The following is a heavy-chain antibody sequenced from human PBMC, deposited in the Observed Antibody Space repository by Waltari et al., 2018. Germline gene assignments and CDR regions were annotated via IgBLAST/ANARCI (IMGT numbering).Heavy chain of an antibody. V-gene: IGHV4-39*07. CDR3: ASGYSSSYVDWFDP. CDR2: IYYSGST. D-gene: IGHD6-6*01. Sequence: QLQLQESGPGLVKPSETLSLTCTVSGGSISSSSYYWGWIRQPPGKGLEWIGSIYYSGSTYYTPSLKSRVTISVDTSKNQFSLKLSSVTAADTAVYYCASGYSSSYVDWFDPWGQGTLVTVSS. J-gene: IGHJ5*02. CDR1: GGSISSSSYY.